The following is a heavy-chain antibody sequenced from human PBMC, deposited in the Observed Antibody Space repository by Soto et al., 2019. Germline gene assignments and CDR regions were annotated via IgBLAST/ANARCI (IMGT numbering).Heavy chain of an antibody. V-gene: IGHV3-43*01. CDR1: GFTFDDYT. D-gene: IGHD7-27*01. CDR3: AKDIRLNGDRNYYYGMDV. CDR2: ISWDGGST. J-gene: IGHJ6*02. Sequence: GGSLRLSCAASGFTFDDYTMHWVRQAPGKGLEWVSLISWDGGSTYYADSVKGRFTISRDNSKNSLYLQMNSLRTEDTALYYCAKDIRLNGDRNYYYGMDVWGQGTTVTVSS.